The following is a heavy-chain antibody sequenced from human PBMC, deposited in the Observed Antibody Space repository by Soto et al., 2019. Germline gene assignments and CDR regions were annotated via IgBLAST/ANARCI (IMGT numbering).Heavy chain of an antibody. J-gene: IGHJ4*02. CDR2: IKSKTDGGTI. CDR1: CFTFSNSW. CDR3: TTESTTMLYY. Sequence: GGSLRLSCAASCFTFSNSWMNWVRQAPGKGLEWVGRIKSKTDGGTIDYAAPVKGRFTISRDDSENTLYLQMNGLNTEDTAVYYCTTESTTMLYYWGQGTLVTVS. V-gene: IGHV3-15*07. D-gene: IGHD4-17*01.